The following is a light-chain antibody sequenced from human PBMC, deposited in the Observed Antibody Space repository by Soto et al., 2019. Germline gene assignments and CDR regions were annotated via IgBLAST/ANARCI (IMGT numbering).Light chain of an antibody. CDR3: SSYAGSNIYV. V-gene: IGLV2-8*01. J-gene: IGLJ1*01. CDR2: GVT. CDR1: SSDVGRYNY. Sequence: LTQPPSASGSPGQSVTFSCTGTSSDVGRYNYVSWYQQHPGKAPKLLIYGVTQRPSGVPDRFSGSKSGNTASLTVSGLQDEDEGYYYCSSYAGSNIYVFGTGTKVTVL.